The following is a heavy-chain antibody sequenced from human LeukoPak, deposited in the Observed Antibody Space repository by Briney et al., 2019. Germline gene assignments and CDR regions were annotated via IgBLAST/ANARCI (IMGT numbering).Heavy chain of an antibody. V-gene: IGHV5-51*01. CDR2: IYPGDSDT. Sequence: GESLKISCQGSGYSFTTYWIGWVRQMPGKGLEWMGIIYPGDSDTRYSSSFQGQVTISADKSISTAYLQWSSLKASDTAMYYCAGRWHCTNGVCYYFDYWGQGTLVTVSS. CDR1: GYSFTTYW. D-gene: IGHD2-8*01. J-gene: IGHJ4*02. CDR3: AGRWHCTNGVCYYFDY.